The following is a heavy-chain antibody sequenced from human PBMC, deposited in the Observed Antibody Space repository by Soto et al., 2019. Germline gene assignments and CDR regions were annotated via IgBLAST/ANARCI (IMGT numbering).Heavy chain of an antibody. Sequence: QVQLVQSGAEVKKPGSSVKVSCKASGGTFSSYAISCVRQAPGQGLEWMGGIIPIFGTANYEQKFQGRVTNTADELTITAYMEMRRLRFDDTPVYYCARPGGNSPLDYRGQGTLVIVSS. CDR2: IIPIFGTA. J-gene: IGHJ4*02. D-gene: IGHD2-21*02. V-gene: IGHV1-69*12. CDR1: GGTFSSYA. CDR3: ARPGGNSPLDY.